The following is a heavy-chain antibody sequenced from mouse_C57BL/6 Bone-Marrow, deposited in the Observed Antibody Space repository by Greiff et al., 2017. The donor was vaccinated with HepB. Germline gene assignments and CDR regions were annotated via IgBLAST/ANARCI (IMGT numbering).Heavy chain of an antibody. D-gene: IGHD2-4*01. J-gene: IGHJ4*01. CDR1: GFSFTTYA. Sequence: EVQRVESGGGLVQPKGSLKLSCAASGFSFTTYAMNWVRQAPGKGLEWVARIRSKSNNYATYYADSVKDRFTISRDDSESMLYLQMNNLKTEDTAMYYCVRWGVIYYDLYAMDYWGQGTSVTVSS. V-gene: IGHV10-1*01. CDR3: VRWGVIYYDLYAMDY. CDR2: IRSKSNNYAT.